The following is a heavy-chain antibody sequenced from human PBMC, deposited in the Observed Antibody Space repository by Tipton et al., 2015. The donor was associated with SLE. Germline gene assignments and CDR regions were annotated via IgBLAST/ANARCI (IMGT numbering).Heavy chain of an antibody. CDR2: ISSSGSTI. CDR3: ARDSGSSGDFAFDI. Sequence: SLRLSCAASGFTFSSYEMNWVRQAPGKGLEWVSYISSSGSTIYYADSVKGRFTISRDNAKNSLYLQMNSLRAEDTAVYYCARDSGSSGDFAFDIWGQGTMVTVSS. D-gene: IGHD1-26*01. J-gene: IGHJ3*02. CDR1: GFTFSSYE. V-gene: IGHV3-48*03.